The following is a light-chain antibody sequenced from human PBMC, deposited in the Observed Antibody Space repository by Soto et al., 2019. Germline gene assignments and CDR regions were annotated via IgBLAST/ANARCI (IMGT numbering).Light chain of an antibody. CDR1: QSIRSW. J-gene: IGKJ4*01. CDR3: QQYESYSPLT. Sequence: DIQMIQSPSIMSASVGDRVTITCRASQSIRSWLAWSQQKPGKAPKLLIYDAYSLESGVPSRFSGRRSGTEFTLTIAGLQPEDFATYYCQQYESYSPLTFGGGTKVDIK. CDR2: DAY. V-gene: IGKV1-5*01.